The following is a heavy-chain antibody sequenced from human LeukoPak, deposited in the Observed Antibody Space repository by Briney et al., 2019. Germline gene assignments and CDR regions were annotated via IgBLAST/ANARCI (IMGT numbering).Heavy chain of an antibody. D-gene: IGHD3-22*01. CDR3: ASSNYYYDSSGYRHLFDY. CDR2: IIPIFGTA. J-gene: IGHJ4*02. V-gene: IGHV1-69*13. CDR1: GGTFSSYA. Sequence: SVKVSCKASGGTFSSYAISWVRQAPGQGLEWMGGIIPIFGTANYAQKFQGRVTITADESTSTAYMELSSLRSEDTAVYYCASSNYYYDSSGYRHLFDYWGQGTLVTVSS.